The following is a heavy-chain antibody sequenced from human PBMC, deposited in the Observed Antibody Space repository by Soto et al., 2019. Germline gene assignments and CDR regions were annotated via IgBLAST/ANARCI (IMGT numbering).Heavy chain of an antibody. CDR3: ARDLKGGGSCYLGDLSCYYYYGMDV. D-gene: IGHD2-15*01. V-gene: IGHV1-18*01. CDR2: ISSYNGNT. J-gene: IGHJ6*02. CDR1: GYTFTSYG. Sequence: GASVKVSCKASGYTFTSYGISWVRQAPGQGIEWIGWISSYNGNTNYAQKLQGRVTMTTDTSTSTAYMELRSLRSDDTAVYYCARDLKGGGSCYLGDLSCYYYYGMDVWGQGTTVTVSS.